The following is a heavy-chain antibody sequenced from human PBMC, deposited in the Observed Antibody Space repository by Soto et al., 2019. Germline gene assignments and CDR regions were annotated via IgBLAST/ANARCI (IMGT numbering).Heavy chain of an antibody. Sequence: EVQLVESGGGLVQPGGSLRLSCVASGFTVSNNYMTWVRQAPGKGLEWVSNMYSAGGTYDTGSVKGRFTISRDSSTNTLYLQMDNVRAEDTAVYYCARDPGVNWAWGKGTTVTVSS. CDR3: ARDPGVNWA. CDR2: MYSAGGT. V-gene: IGHV3-66*01. D-gene: IGHD3-10*01. CDR1: GFTVSNNY. J-gene: IGHJ6*04.